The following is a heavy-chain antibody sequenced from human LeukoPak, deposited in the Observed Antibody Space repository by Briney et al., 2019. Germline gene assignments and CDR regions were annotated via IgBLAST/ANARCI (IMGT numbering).Heavy chain of an antibody. J-gene: IGHJ4*02. Sequence: SVKVSCKASGGTFSSYAISWVRQAPGQGLEWMGRIIPILSIANYAQKFQGRVTITADKSTSTAYMELSSLRSEDTAVYYCARDGGSSWPLFDYWGQGTLVTVSS. CDR2: IIPILSIA. CDR3: ARDGGSSWPLFDY. V-gene: IGHV1-69*04. D-gene: IGHD6-13*01. CDR1: GGTFSSYA.